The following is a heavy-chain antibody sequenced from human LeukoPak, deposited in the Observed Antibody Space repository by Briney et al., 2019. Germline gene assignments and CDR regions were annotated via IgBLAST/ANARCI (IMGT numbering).Heavy chain of an antibody. CDR1: GYTFTSYG. J-gene: IGHJ5*02. V-gene: IGHV1-18*01. Sequence: ASVKVSCKASGYTFTSYGISWVRQAPEQGLEWMGWISAYNGNTNYAQKLQGRVTMTTDTSTSTACMELRSLRSDDTAVYYCARDRVVVPAALYNWFDPWGQGTLVTVSS. CDR2: ISAYNGNT. CDR3: ARDRVVVPAALYNWFDP. D-gene: IGHD2-2*01.